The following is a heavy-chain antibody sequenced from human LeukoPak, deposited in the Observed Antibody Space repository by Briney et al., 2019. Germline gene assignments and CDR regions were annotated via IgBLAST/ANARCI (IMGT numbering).Heavy chain of an antibody. D-gene: IGHD4-17*01. CDR3: TRDIMRSGDYVYYYYIDV. V-gene: IGHV3-49*04. CDR1: GYNFGDYA. CDR2: SRSQSYGGTT. Sequence: SLPVSCTASGYNFGDYALSWVRQAPGKGLEWVGFSRSQSYGGTTEYAASVKGSVRTRRDDTKSIAYLDMNSLKTEDTAVYFCTRDIMRSGDYVYYYYIDVWGKGTTVTVSS. J-gene: IGHJ6*03.